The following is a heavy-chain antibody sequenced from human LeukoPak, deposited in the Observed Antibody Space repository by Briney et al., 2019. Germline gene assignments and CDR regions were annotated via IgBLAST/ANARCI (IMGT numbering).Heavy chain of an antibody. CDR1: GGSFSGYY. V-gene: IGHV4-34*01. CDR3: ARGPTIPHTYYDILTGYYTDWFDP. J-gene: IGHJ5*02. Sequence: SETLSLTCAVYGGSFSGYYWSWIRQPPGKGLEWIGEINHSGSTNYNPSLKSRVTISVDTSKNRFSLKLSSVTAADTAVYYCARGPTIPHTYYDILTGYYTDWFDPWGQGTLVTVSS. CDR2: INHSGST. D-gene: IGHD3-9*01.